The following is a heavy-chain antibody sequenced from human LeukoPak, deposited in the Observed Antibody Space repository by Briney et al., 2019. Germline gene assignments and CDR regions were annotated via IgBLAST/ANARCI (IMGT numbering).Heavy chain of an antibody. Sequence: GGSLRLSCAASGFTFSTYWMSWVRQAPGKGLEWVANIRQDGSKIYYVDSVKGRFTISRDNAKNSLYLQMNSLRAEDTAVYYCAREGFIVVVVAAFDYWGQGTLVTVSS. D-gene: IGHD2-15*01. J-gene: IGHJ4*02. CDR1: GFTFSTYW. CDR3: AREGFIVVVVAAFDY. CDR2: IRQDGSKI. V-gene: IGHV3-7*01.